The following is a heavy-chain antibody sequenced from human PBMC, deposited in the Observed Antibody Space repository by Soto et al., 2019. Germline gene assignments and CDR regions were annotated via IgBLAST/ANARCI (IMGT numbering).Heavy chain of an antibody. J-gene: IGHJ4*02. Sequence: QVQLVESGGGVVQPGRSLRLSCAASGFTFSSYGMHWVRQAPGEGLEWVAVIWSDGNNKYYADSVKGRFTISRDNSKNPLHLQMNSLRAEDTAVYYCARDLGSDNLPLEYWGQGTLVTVSS. V-gene: IGHV3-33*01. CDR3: ARDLGSDNLPLEY. CDR1: GFTFSSYG. CDR2: IWSDGNNK. D-gene: IGHD6-6*01.